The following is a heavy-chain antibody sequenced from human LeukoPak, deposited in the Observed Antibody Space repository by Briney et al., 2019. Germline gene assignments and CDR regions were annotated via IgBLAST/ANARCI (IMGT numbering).Heavy chain of an antibody. J-gene: IGHJ6*03. CDR3: ARESPGVGAKGYYMDV. Sequence: GASVKVSCKASGGTFSSYAISWVRQAPGQGLEWMGGIIPIFGTANYAQKFQGRVTITADESTSTAYMELSSLRSEDTAVYYCARESPGVGAKGYYMDVWGKGTTVTISS. D-gene: IGHD1-26*01. V-gene: IGHV1-69*13. CDR1: GGTFSSYA. CDR2: IIPIFGTA.